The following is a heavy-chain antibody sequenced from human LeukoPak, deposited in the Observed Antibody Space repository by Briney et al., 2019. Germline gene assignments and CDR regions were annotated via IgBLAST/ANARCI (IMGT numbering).Heavy chain of an antibody. CDR3: ARVGRNFVTGTTYFDY. J-gene: IGHJ4*02. D-gene: IGHD1-7*01. CDR1: GGSISSYY. Sequence: SETLSLTCTVSGGSISSYYWSWIRQPPGKGLEWIGYIYYSGTTNYNPSLKSRVTISVDTSKNQFSLKLSSVTAADTAVYYCARVGRNFVTGTTYFDYWGQGTLVTVSS. CDR2: IYYSGTT. V-gene: IGHV4-59*01.